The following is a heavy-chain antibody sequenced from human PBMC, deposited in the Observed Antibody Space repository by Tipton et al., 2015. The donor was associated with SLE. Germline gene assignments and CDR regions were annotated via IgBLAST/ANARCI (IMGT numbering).Heavy chain of an antibody. Sequence: TLSLTCAVYGGSFSGYYWSWIRQFPGKGLEWIGEINHRGSTNYNPSLKSRVTISVDTSKNQFSLKLSSVTAADTAVYYCAGSGYRYGAPKDYWGQGPLVTVSS. J-gene: IGHJ4*02. V-gene: IGHV4-34*01. CDR1: GGSFSGYY. D-gene: IGHD5-18*01. CDR2: INHRGST. CDR3: AGSGYRYGAPKDY.